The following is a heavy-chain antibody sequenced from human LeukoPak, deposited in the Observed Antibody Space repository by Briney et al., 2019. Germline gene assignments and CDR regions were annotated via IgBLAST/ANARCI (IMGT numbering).Heavy chain of an antibody. Sequence: ASVKVSCKASGGTFSSYTISWVRQAPGQGLEWMGRIIPILGIANYAQKFQGRVTITADKSTSTAYMELSSLRSEDTAVYYCASSPYYGFWSGDNWFDPWGQGTLVTVSS. CDR1: GGTFSSYT. D-gene: IGHD3-3*01. J-gene: IGHJ5*02. CDR3: ASSPYYGFWSGDNWFDP. V-gene: IGHV1-69*02. CDR2: IIPILGIA.